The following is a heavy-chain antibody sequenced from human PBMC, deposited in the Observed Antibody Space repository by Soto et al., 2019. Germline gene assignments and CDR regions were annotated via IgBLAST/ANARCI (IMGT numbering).Heavy chain of an antibody. V-gene: IGHV3-21*01. Sequence: PGRSLRLPCAPCGFTFTIYSMNSLSQAPGNRLQWVSSISSRSIYIYYSDSAKGRFSISRDNAKSSLYLQMNSMRAEYKDVYYCARDNYDFWSGYYTSVDYYGMDVWGQGTKVPVSS. J-gene: IGHJ6*02. CDR3: ARDNYDFWSGYYTSVDYYGMDV. CDR2: ISSRSIYI. CDR1: GFTFTIYS. D-gene: IGHD3-3*01.